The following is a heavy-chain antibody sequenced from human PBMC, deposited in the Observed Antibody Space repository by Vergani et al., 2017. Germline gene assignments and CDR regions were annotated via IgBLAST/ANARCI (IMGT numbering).Heavy chain of an antibody. J-gene: IGHJ3*02. CDR1: GGSISSYY. D-gene: IGHD2-21*02. CDR2: IYYSGST. CDR3: ARNPYCGGDCYSDAFDI. V-gene: IGHV4-59*01. Sequence: QVQLQESGPGLVKPSETLSLICTVSGGSISSYYWSWIRPPPGKGLELIGYIYYSGSTNYNPSLKSRVTISVDTSKNQFSLKLSSVTSADTAVYYCARNPYCGGDCYSDAFDIWGQGTMVTVSS.